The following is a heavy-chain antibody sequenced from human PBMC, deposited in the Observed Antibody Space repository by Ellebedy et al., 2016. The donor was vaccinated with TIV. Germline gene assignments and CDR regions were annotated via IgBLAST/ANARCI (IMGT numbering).Heavy chain of an antibody. CDR1: AYTFTSHG. CDR2: IDTYNGNT. CDR3: ARLRWQGLALDY. Sequence: AASVKVSCKASAYTFTSHGISWLRQAPGQGLEWMGWIDTYNGNTRYAQSLQARVTMTADTSTSTAYMELRSLRSDDTAVYYCARLRWQGLALDYWGQGTLVAVSS. V-gene: IGHV1-18*04. D-gene: IGHD3-16*01. J-gene: IGHJ4*02.